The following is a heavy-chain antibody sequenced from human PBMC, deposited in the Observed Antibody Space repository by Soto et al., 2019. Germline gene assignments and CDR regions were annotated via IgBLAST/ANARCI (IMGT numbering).Heavy chain of an antibody. CDR1: GDTFTDYY. V-gene: IGHV1-46*01. Sequence: QVQLMQSGAEVKKPGASVKVSCKASGDTFTDYYIHWVRQAPGQGLEWMGTVNPSGGHTTYAQHFLGRVTXTGEASXXPPYMELTSLTSEDTAVYYCARGGHVVVVTAALDYWGQGTLVTVSS. CDR3: ARGGHVVVVTAALDY. D-gene: IGHD2-21*02. J-gene: IGHJ4*02. CDR2: VNPSGGHT.